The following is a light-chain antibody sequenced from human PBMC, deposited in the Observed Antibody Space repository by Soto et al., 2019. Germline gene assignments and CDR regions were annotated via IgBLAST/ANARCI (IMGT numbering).Light chain of an antibody. Sequence: QSVLTQPPSASGTPGQRVTISCSGSSSNIGSNYVYWYQQLPGTAPKLLIYRNNQRPSGVPDRFSGSKSGTSASLAISGLRSEDEADYYCAAWDDSLSGSDLFGTGTKLTVL. CDR1: SSNIGSNY. J-gene: IGLJ1*01. V-gene: IGLV1-47*01. CDR3: AAWDDSLSGSDL. CDR2: RNN.